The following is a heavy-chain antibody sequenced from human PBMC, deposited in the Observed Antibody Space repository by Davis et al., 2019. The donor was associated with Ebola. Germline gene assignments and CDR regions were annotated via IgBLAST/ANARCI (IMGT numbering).Heavy chain of an antibody. V-gene: IGHV1-69*05. CDR2: IIPIFGTA. J-gene: IGHJ6*02. CDR1: GGTFSSYA. Sequence: SVKVSCKASGGTFSSYAISWVRQAPGQGLEWMGGIIPIFGTANYAQQFQGRVTMTRNTSISTAYMELSSLRSEDTAVYYCAVDSSSSFYYYGMDVWGQGTTVTVSS. D-gene: IGHD6-6*01. CDR3: AVDSSSSFYYYGMDV.